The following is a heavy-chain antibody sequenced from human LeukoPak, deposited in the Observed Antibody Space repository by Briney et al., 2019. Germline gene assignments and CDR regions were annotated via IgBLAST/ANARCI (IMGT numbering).Heavy chain of an antibody. V-gene: IGHV3-23*01. Sequence: PTGGSLRLSCAASGFTFSSYAMSWVRQAPGKGLEWVSAISGSGGSTYYAASVKGRFTISRANSKNTLYLQMNSLRADDTAVYYCAKDAPAFLDMPEYYFDYWGQGTLVTVSS. CDR3: AKDAPAFLDMPEYYFDY. J-gene: IGHJ4*02. D-gene: IGHD3/OR15-3a*01. CDR2: ISGSGGST. CDR1: GFTFSSYA.